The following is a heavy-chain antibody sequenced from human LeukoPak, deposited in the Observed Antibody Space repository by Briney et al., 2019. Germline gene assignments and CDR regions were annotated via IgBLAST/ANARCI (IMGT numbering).Heavy chain of an antibody. V-gene: IGHV3-15*01. CDR3: TTDEAITMVRGVIIQNLGYYFDY. CDR1: GFTFSNAW. D-gene: IGHD3-10*01. CDR2: IKSKTDGGTT. Sequence: GGSLRPSCAASGFTFSNAWMSWVRQAPGKGLEWVGRIKSKTDGGTTDYAAPVKGRFTISRDDSKNTLYLQMNSLKTEDTAVYYCTTDEAITMVRGVIIQNLGYYFDYWGQGTLVTASS. J-gene: IGHJ4*02.